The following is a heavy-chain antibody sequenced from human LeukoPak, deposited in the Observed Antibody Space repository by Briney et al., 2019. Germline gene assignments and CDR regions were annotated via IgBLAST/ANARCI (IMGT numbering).Heavy chain of an antibody. CDR1: GGSISSSSYY. J-gene: IGHJ4*02. CDR2: IYYSGCT. D-gene: IGHD3-22*01. V-gene: IGHV4-39*01. CDR3: ARRVIVPSGYFFDY. Sequence: PSETLSLTCTVSGGSISSSSYYWGWIRQPPGKGLEWIGSIYYSGCTYYNPSLKSRVTISVDTSKNQFSLKLSSVTAADTAVYYCARRVIVPSGYFFDYWGQGTLVTVSS.